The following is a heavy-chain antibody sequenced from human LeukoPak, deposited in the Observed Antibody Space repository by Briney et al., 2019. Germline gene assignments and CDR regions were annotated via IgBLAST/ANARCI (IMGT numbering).Heavy chain of an antibody. CDR3: ARGGIADYYGSGSPFDY. CDR1: GGSFSGYY. V-gene: IGHV4-34*01. Sequence: SETLSLTCAVYGGSFSGYYWSWIRQPPGEGLEWIGEINHSGSTNYNPSLKSRVTISVDTSENQFSLKLSSVTAADTAVYYCARGGIADYYGSGSPFDYWGQGTLVTVSS. D-gene: IGHD3-10*01. J-gene: IGHJ4*02. CDR2: INHSGST.